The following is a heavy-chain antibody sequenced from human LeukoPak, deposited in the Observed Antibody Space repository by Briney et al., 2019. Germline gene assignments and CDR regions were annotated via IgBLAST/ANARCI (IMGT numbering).Heavy chain of an antibody. D-gene: IGHD6-13*01. J-gene: IGHJ5*02. Sequence: ASVKVSCKASGYTFTDYYMHWVRQAPGQGLEWMGWINPNTGGTDYIQKFQGRVTMTRDTSISTAYMELNSLRSDDTVVYYCVRVVRRAAAHAGNWFDPWGQGTLVTVSS. CDR2: INPNTGGT. V-gene: IGHV1-2*02. CDR3: VRVVRRAAAHAGNWFDP. CDR1: GYTFTDYY.